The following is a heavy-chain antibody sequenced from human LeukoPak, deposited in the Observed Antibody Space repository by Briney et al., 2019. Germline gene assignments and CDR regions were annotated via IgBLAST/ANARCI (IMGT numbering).Heavy chain of an antibody. CDR1: GFTFRNYA. D-gene: IGHD4-17*01. CDR3: AKVSTYGDDYHDAFDI. V-gene: IGHV3-23*01. CDR2: VSGSGGTT. J-gene: IGHJ3*02. Sequence: GGSLRLSCAASGFTFRNYAMSWVRQAPGEGLEWVSAVSGSGGTTYYADSVRGRFTISRDNSKNTLYLQMNSLRAEDTAVYYCAKVSTYGDDYHDAFDIWGQGTMVTVS.